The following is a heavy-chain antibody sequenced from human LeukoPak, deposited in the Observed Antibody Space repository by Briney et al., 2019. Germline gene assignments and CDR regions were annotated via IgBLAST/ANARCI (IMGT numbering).Heavy chain of an antibody. Sequence: GGSLRLSCAASGFTFSSYAMSWVRQAPGKGLEWVSGISSSGGSTYSADSVKGRFTISRDNSKNTMYLEMNNLRAEDTAVYFCAKVEGAGVAPWFDPWGQGTLVTVSS. J-gene: IGHJ5*02. CDR1: GFTFSSYA. CDR3: AKVEGAGVAPWFDP. CDR2: ISSSGGST. D-gene: IGHD3-3*01. V-gene: IGHV3-23*01.